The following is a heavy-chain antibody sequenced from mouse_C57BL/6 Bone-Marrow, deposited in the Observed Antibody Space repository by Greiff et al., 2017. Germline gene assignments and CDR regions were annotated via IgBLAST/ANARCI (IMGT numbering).Heavy chain of an antibody. D-gene: IGHD2-4*01. CDR2: IDPSDSET. CDR1: GYTFTSYW. J-gene: IGHJ2*01. V-gene: IGHV1-52*01. Sequence: VQLQQPGAELVRPGSSVKLSCKASGYTFTSYWMHWVKQRPIQGLEWIGNIDPSDSETHYNQKFKDKATLTVDKSSSTAYMQLSSLTSEDSAVFYCARHYDYDDAPFDYWGQGTTLTVSS. CDR3: ARHYDYDDAPFDY.